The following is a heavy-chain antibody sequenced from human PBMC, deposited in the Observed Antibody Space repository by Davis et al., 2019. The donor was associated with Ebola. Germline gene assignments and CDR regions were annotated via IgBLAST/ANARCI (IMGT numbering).Heavy chain of an antibody. CDR2: ISFSGNT. J-gene: IGHJ4*02. D-gene: IGHD1-26*01. V-gene: IGHV4-59*01. CDR1: GDTINPYY. Sequence: SETLPLTCTVSGDTINPYYWGWVRQPPGKGMEWIGWISFSGNTNDNPSLRSRLTISVDTSKNQFSLNLSSVTAADTAVYYCVKYSGKYYVYWGQGILVTVSS. CDR3: VKYSGKYYVY.